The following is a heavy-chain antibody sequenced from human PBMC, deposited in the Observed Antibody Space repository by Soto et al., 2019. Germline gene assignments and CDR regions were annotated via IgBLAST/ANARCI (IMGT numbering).Heavy chain of an antibody. CDR2: INHSGST. D-gene: IGHD3-22*01. J-gene: IGHJ4*02. Sequence: QVQLQQWGAGLLKPSETLSLTCAVYGGSFSGYYWSWIRQPPGKGLEWVGEINHSGSTNYNPSLKSGVTISVDTSKNQFSLKLSSVTAADTAVYYCARRRVYYDSSGYYGIDYWGQGTLVTVSS. CDR1: GGSFSGYY. V-gene: IGHV4-34*01. CDR3: ARRRVYYDSSGYYGIDY.